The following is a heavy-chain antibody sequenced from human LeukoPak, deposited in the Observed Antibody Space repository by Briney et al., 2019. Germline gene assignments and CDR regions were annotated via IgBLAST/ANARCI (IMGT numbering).Heavy chain of an antibody. CDR2: IYHSGST. Sequence: TSQTLSLTCAVSGGSISSGGYSWSWIRQPPGKGLEWIGYIYHSGSTYYNPSLKSRVTISVDRSKNQFSLKLSSVTAADTAVYYCARIIKNYDSSGYYSGLGAFDIWGQGTMVTVSS. V-gene: IGHV4-30-2*01. CDR3: ARIIKNYDSSGYYSGLGAFDI. D-gene: IGHD3-22*01. CDR1: GGSISSGGYS. J-gene: IGHJ3*02.